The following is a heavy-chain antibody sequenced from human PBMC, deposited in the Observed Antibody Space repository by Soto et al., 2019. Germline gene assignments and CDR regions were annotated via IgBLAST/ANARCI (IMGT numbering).Heavy chain of an antibody. Sequence: EVQLVESGGGLVQPGGSLRLSCAASGFTFSSYSMNWVRQAPGKGLEWVSYISSSSSPIYYADSVKGRFTISRDNAQNSLYLQMNSLRAEDTAVYYCARADSGYAHGYYYYGMDVWGPGTTVTVSS. CDR2: ISSSSSPI. CDR3: ARADSGYAHGYYYYGMDV. V-gene: IGHV3-48*01. CDR1: GFTFSSYS. J-gene: IGHJ6*02. D-gene: IGHD5-12*01.